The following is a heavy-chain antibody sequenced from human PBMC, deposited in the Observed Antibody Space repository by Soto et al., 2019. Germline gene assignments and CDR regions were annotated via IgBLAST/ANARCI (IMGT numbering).Heavy chain of an antibody. D-gene: IGHD3-16*01. CDR1: GFTFSNYW. V-gene: IGHV3-74*01. J-gene: IGHJ4*02. CDR3: ARDLGGYASH. Sequence: EVQLVESGGGLVQPGGSLRLSCAASGFTFSNYWMHWVRQAPGKGPVWVSRINTYGSTTNYADSVKGRFTISRDNAKNTLYLQTNSLGAEDTAVYYCARDLGGYASHWGQGTLVTVSS. CDR2: INTYGSTT.